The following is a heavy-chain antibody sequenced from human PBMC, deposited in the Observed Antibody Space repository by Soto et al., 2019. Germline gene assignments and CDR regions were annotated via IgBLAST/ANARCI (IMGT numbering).Heavy chain of an antibody. D-gene: IGHD2-15*01. Sequence: EVQLVESGGGLVQPGGSLKLSCAASGFTFSGSTMHWVRQASGKGLEWVGRVKSQANSYATTYTASVKGRFTISRDDSKNTAYLQMNSLKTEDTAVYYCTTDPSGASFFQHWGQGTLVTVS. J-gene: IGHJ1*01. V-gene: IGHV3-73*02. CDR1: GFTFSGST. CDR2: VKSQANSYAT. CDR3: TTDPSGASFFQH.